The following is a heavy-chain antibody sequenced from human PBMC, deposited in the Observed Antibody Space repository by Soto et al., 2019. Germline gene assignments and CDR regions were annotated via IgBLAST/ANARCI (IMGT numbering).Heavy chain of an antibody. CDR3: ARDRSCGPRLWGHCYYYYGMDV. CDR2: ISAYNGNT. D-gene: IGHD6-25*01. J-gene: IGHJ6*02. CDR1: GYTFTSYG. V-gene: IGHV1-18*04. Sequence: ASVKVSCKASGYTFTSYGISWVRQAPGQGLEWMGWISAYNGNTNYAQKLQGRVTMTTDTSTSTAYMELRSLRSDDTAVYYCARDRSCGPRLWGHCYYYYGMDVCGQGTTVTVYS.